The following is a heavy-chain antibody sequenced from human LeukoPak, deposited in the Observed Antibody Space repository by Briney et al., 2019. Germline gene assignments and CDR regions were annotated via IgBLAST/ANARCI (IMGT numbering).Heavy chain of an antibody. CDR2: IKTDGSTI. V-gene: IGHV3-74*01. CDR3: ARVGQGEWFFDL. D-gene: IGHD1-26*01. CDR1: GFTVSSYW. J-gene: IGHJ2*01. Sequence: GGSLRLSCAASGFTVSSYWMHWVRQAPGKGLVWVSRIKTDGSTITYADSVKGRFTISRDNAMNTLYLQMNSLGAEDTAVYYCARVGQGEWFFDLWGRGTLVTVSS.